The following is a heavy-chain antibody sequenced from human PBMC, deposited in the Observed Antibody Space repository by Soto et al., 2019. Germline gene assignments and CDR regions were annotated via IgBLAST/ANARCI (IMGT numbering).Heavy chain of an antibody. CDR2: IIPIFGTA. J-gene: IGHJ4*02. CDR3: ARDGLYGGNAPFDY. Sequence: QVQLVQSGAEVKKPGSSVKVSCKASGGTFSSYAISWVRQAPGQGLEWMGGIIPIFGTANYAQKYQGRATITADESTSTAYMELSSLRSEDTAVYYCARDGLYGGNAPFDYWGQGTLVTVSS. CDR1: GGTFSSYA. D-gene: IGHD6-19*01. V-gene: IGHV1-69*01.